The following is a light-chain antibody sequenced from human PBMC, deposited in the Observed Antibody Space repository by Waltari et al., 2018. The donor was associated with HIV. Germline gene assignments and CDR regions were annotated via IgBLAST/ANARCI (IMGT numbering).Light chain of an antibody. CDR3: EAWDDSVTGPV. J-gene: IGLJ3*02. Sequence: QSVLTLPPSASGTPGQRVTRSCSGNSSNFGTTTPIWYQQLPGAAPKLLLYGHLQRPSGVPYRFSGSKSATSASLVISDLHSDDEGTYYCEAWDDSVTGPVFGGGTKLTVL. CDR2: GHL. CDR1: SSNFGTTT. V-gene: IGLV1-44*01.